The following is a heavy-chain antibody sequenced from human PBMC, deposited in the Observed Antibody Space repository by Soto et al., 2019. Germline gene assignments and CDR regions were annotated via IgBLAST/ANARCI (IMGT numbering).Heavy chain of an antibody. D-gene: IGHD3-16*01. V-gene: IGHV1-18*01. CDR1: GYTFTNFG. CDR3: ARGGTPIDY. Sequence: QVQLVQSGAEVKKPGASVKVSCKTPGYTFTNFGLSWVRQAPGQGLEWMGWISAYNGSTNYAQNFQCIVTMTTDTSTSPAYMELMSLSSDDTAVYYSARGGTPIDYRGQGTLVTVSS. J-gene: IGHJ4*02. CDR2: ISAYNGST.